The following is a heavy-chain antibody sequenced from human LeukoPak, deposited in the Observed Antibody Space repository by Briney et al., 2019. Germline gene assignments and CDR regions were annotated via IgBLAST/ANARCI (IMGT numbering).Heavy chain of an antibody. V-gene: IGHV3-23*01. D-gene: IGHD2-15*01. CDR1: GFTFSSYA. CDR3: AKDGGNIVVVVAAMHY. CDR2: ISGRGDST. J-gene: IGHJ4*02. Sequence: GGSLRLSCAASGFTFSSYAMSWVRQAPGKGLEWVSSISGRGDSTYYADSVKGRFTIPRDNSKNTLYLQMNSLRADDTAVYYCAKDGGNIVVVVAAMHYWGQGTLVTVSS.